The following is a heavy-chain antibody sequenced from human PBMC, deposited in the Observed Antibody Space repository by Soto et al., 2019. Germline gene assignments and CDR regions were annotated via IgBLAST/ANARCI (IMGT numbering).Heavy chain of an antibody. CDR2: ISSNGGST. CDR3: ARVEGSWPTPEYLQH. CDR1: GFTFSSYA. V-gene: IGHV3-64*01. D-gene: IGHD6-13*01. Sequence: GGSLRLSCAASGFTFSSYAMHWVRQAPGKGLEYVSAISSNGGSTYYANSVKGRFTVSRDNSKNTLYLQMGSLRAEDMAVYYCARVEGSWPTPEYLQHWGQGTLVTVSS. J-gene: IGHJ1*01.